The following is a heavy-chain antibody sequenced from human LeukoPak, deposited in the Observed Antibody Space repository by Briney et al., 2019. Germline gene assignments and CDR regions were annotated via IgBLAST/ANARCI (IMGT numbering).Heavy chain of an antibody. D-gene: IGHD6-13*01. V-gene: IGHV4-59*01. J-gene: IGHJ4*02. CDR2: IYYSGST. CDR1: GGSISSYY. Sequence: SETLSLTCTVSGGSISSYYWSWIRQPPGKGLEWIGYIYYSGSTNYNPSLKSRVTISVDTSKNQFSLKLSSVTAADTAVYYCARGGRSWSTAFDYWGQGTLVTVSS. CDR3: ARGGRSWSTAFDY.